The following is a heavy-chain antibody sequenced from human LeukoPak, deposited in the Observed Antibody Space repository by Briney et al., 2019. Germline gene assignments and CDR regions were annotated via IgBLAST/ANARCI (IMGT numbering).Heavy chain of an antibody. CDR1: GYTLTELS. J-gene: IGHJ5*02. D-gene: IGHD6-13*01. Sequence: ASVKVSCKVSGYTLTELSMHWVRQAPGKGLEWMGGFDPEDGETIYAQKFQGRVTMTEDTSTDTAYMELSSLRSEDTAVYYCATSNYSSSWYRWFDPWGQGTLVTVSS. CDR3: ATSNYSSSWYRWFDP. CDR2: FDPEDGET. V-gene: IGHV1-24*01.